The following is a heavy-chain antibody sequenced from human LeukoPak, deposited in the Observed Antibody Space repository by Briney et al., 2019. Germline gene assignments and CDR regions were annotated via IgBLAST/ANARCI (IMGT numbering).Heavy chain of an antibody. V-gene: IGHV3-7*01. CDR2: IKQDGSVK. CDR3: VRTSRSSSTDS. D-gene: IGHD6-6*01. J-gene: IGHJ5*01. Sequence: GGSLRLSCAASGFTFNNYWMSWVRQAPGKGLEWVANIKQDGSVKDYVDYMEGRFTISRDNAKNSLYLQMNGLRAEDTAVYYCVRTSRSSSTDSWGQGTLVTVSS. CDR1: GFTFNNYW.